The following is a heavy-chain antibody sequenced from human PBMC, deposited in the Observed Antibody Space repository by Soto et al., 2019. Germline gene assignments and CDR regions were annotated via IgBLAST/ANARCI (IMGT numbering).Heavy chain of an antibody. J-gene: IGHJ4*02. CDR3: ARGPYDYVWGSDPPHFDY. Sequence: VQLVESGGGLVKPGGSLRLSCAASGFTFSDYYMSWIRQAPGKGLEWVSYISSSGSTIYYADSVKGRFTISRDNAKNSLYLKMNSLRAEDTAVYYCARGPYDYVWGSDPPHFDYWGQGTLVTVSS. CDR2: ISSSGSTI. CDR1: GFTFSDYY. V-gene: IGHV3-11*01. D-gene: IGHD3-16*02.